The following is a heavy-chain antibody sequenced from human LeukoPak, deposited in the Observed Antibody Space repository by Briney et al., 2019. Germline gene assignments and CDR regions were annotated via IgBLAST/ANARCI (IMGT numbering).Heavy chain of an antibody. Sequence: SETLSLTCTVSGGSITTYYWSWLRQSPGRGLEWIGYIHHSVSPTYNPSLKSRVTISVDTSKNQFSLKVSSVTAADTAVYYCARDRLMVGATHYFDYWGQGTLVTVSS. J-gene: IGHJ4*02. D-gene: IGHD1-26*01. CDR1: GGSITTYY. CDR2: IHHSVSP. CDR3: ARDRLMVGATHYFDY. V-gene: IGHV4-59*01.